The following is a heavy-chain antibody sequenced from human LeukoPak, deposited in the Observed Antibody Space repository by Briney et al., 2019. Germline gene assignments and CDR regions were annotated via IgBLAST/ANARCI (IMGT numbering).Heavy chain of an antibody. V-gene: IGHV1-3*01. J-gene: IGHJ4*02. CDR3: ARGIWSATRVDYYLDN. CDR1: GYTFSGYA. Sequence: GAPVKVSCKASGYTFSGYAVHWVRQAPGQGFEWIGWINAGNGHTKYSQNFQGRVTITRDSSANIVYMELSSLTSEDTAVYYCARGIWSATRVDYYLDNWGQGTLVTVSS. CDR2: INAGNGHT. D-gene: IGHD5-24*01.